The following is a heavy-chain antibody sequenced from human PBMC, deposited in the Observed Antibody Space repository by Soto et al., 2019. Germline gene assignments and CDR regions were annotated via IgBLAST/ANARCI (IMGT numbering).Heavy chain of an antibody. Sequence: QVQLVESGGGVVQPGRSLRLSCAASGFTFSSAGMHWVRQAPGKVLGWVAVISYDGSNKYYADSVKGRFTISRDNSKNTLYLPMNSLRAEYTAVYYCVKPHFGLAAAGIDFDYWGQGTLVTVSS. CDR1: GFTFSSAG. CDR3: VKPHFGLAAAGIDFDY. CDR2: ISYDGSNK. D-gene: IGHD6-13*01. J-gene: IGHJ4*02. V-gene: IGHV3-30*18.